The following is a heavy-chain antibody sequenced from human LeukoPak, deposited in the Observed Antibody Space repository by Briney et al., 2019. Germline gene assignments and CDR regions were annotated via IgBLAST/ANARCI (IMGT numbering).Heavy chain of an antibody. D-gene: IGHD1-26*01. J-gene: IGHJ4*02. V-gene: IGHV1-8*02. CDR1: GYTFTGYY. CDR2: INPNSGDT. Sequence: ASVKVSCKASGYTFTGYYMHRVRQATGQGLEWVGYINPNSGDTGYAQKFQGRVTLTRDTSINTAYMELTSLRSEDTAVYYCTRVPRESYSHWGQGTLVTVSS. CDR3: TRVPRESYSH.